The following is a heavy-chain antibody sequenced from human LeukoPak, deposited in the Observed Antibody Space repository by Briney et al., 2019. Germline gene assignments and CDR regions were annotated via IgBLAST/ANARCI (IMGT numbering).Heavy chain of an antibody. CDR3: AKEDIVGATTGILDY. J-gene: IGHJ4*02. CDR1: GFTFSSYS. V-gene: IGHV3-21*04. Sequence: GGSLRLSCAASGFTFSSYSMNWVRQAPGKGLEWVSSISSSSSYIYYADSVKGRFTISRDNAKNSLYLQMNSLRAEDTAIYYCAKEDIVGATTGILDYWGQGTLVTVSS. CDR2: ISSSSSYI. D-gene: IGHD1-26*01.